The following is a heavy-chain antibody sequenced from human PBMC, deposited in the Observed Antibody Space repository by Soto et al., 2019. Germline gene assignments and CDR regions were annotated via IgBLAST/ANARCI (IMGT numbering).Heavy chain of an antibody. J-gene: IGHJ4*02. D-gene: IGHD6-13*01. CDR1: GYTFTSYA. CDR3: ARVSVIAAAETLDFDY. V-gene: IGHV1-3*01. Sequence: GASVKVSCKASGYTFTSYAMHWVRQAPGQRLEWMGWINAGNGNTKYSQKFQGRVTITRDTSASTAYMELSSLRSEDTAVYYCARVSVIAAAETLDFDYWGQGTLVTVSS. CDR2: INAGNGNT.